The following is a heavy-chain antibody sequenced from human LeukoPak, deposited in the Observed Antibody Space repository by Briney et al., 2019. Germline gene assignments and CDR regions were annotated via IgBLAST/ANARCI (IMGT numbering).Heavy chain of an antibody. CDR2: IIPILGIA. CDR1: GGTFSSYT. V-gene: IGHV1-69*02. D-gene: IGHD3-22*01. Sequence: ASVKVSCKASGGTFSSYTISWVRQAPGQGLEWMGRIIPILGIANYAQKFQGRVTITADKSTSTAYMELSSLRSEDTAVCYCARGRSYDSSGYPLDYWGQGTLVTVSS. CDR3: ARGRSYDSSGYPLDY. J-gene: IGHJ4*02.